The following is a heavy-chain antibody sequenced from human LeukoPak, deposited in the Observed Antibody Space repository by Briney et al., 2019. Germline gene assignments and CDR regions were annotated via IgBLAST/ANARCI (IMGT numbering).Heavy chain of an antibody. V-gene: IGHV1-2*02. D-gene: IGHD1-1*01. Sequence: ASVKVSCKASGYTFTGYYMHWVRQAPGQGLERMGWINPNSGGTNYAQKFQGRVTMTRDTPISTAYMELSRLRSDDTAVYYCARARDLSGTVFDYWGQGTLVTVSS. CDR3: ARARDLSGTVFDY. J-gene: IGHJ4*02. CDR1: GYTFTGYY. CDR2: INPNSGGT.